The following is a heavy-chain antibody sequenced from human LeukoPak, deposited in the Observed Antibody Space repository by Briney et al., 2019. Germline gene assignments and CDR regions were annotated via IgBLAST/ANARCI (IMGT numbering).Heavy chain of an antibody. D-gene: IGHD3-10*01. Sequence: GASVTVSFKASGYTFTSYYMHWVRQAPGQGLEWMGIINPSGGSTSYAQKFQGRVTMTRDMSTSTVYMELSSLRSEDTAVYYCARTRLSKPSGAFDIWGQGTMVTVSS. CDR2: INPSGGST. J-gene: IGHJ3*02. CDR3: ARTRLSKPSGAFDI. V-gene: IGHV1-46*01. CDR1: GYTFTSYY.